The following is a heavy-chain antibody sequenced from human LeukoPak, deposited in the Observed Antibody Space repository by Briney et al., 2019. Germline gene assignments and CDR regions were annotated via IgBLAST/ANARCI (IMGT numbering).Heavy chain of an antibody. D-gene: IGHD3-22*01. CDR2: IRYDGSNK. V-gene: IGHV3-30*02. CDR1: GFTFSSYG. CDR3: AKNGYYYDSSGPSWFPDY. Sequence: GGSLRLSCAASGFTFSSYGMHWVRQAPGKGLEWVAFIRYDGSNKYYADSVKGRFTISRDNSKNTLYLQMNSLRAEDTAVYYCAKNGYYYDSSGPSWFPDYWGQGTLVTVSS. J-gene: IGHJ4*02.